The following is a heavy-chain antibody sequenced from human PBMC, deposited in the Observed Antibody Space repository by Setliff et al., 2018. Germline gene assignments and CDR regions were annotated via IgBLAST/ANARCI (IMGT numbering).Heavy chain of an antibody. Sequence: GESLKISCQGSGFRFTSHWIGWVRQMPGKGLEWMGLIWPGDSDTRYRPSFQGQVTISADKSISTAYLQWSSLKASDIGIYYCARDSDSGYDYWGQGTLVTVSS. CDR1: GFRFTSHW. CDR3: ARDSDSGYDY. V-gene: IGHV5-51*01. D-gene: IGHD5-12*01. CDR2: IWPGDSDT. J-gene: IGHJ4*02.